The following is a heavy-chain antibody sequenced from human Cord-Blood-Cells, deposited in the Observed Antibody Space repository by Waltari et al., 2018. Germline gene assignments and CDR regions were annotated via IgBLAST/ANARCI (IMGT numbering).Heavy chain of an antibody. Sequence: QVQLVESGGGVVQPGRSLRLSCAASGFTFSSYAMHWVRQAPGKGLEWVAVISYDGGNKTYADSVKGRFTISRDNSKNTLYLQMNSLRAEDTAVYYCARVAGPHWYFDLWGRGTLVTVSS. J-gene: IGHJ2*01. D-gene: IGHD1-1*01. CDR1: GFTFSSYA. CDR3: ARVAGPHWYFDL. V-gene: IGHV3-30*04. CDR2: ISYDGGNK.